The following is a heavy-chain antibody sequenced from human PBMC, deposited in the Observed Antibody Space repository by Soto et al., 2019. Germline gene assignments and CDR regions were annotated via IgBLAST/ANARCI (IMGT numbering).Heavy chain of an antibody. CDR3: ARGMGLGLGEQTALGY. J-gene: IGHJ4*02. CDR1: FGSLSGYY. V-gene: IGHV4-34*01. D-gene: IGHD3-16*01. CDR2: INDSGST. Sequence: TLSLPCAVYFGSLSGYYWSWVRQSPGKGLEWIGEINDSGSTNFNPSLESRVTISRDTSKNQFSLQLTSLTAADTAVYYCARGMGLGLGEQTALGYWGQGTLVTVSS.